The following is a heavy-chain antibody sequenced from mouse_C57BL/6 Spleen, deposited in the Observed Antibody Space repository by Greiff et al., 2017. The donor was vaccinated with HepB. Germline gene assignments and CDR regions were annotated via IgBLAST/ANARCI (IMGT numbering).Heavy chain of an antibody. D-gene: IGHD1-1*01. V-gene: IGHV5-4*01. CDR3: ARDTTVVATWAMDY. J-gene: IGHJ4*01. CDR1: GFTFSSYA. CDR2: ISDGGSYT. Sequence: VQLKESGGGLVKPGGSLKLSCAASGFTFSSYAMSWVRQTPEKRLEWVATISDGGSYTYYPDNVKGRFTISRDNAKNNLYLQMSHLKSEDTAMYYCARDTTVVATWAMDYWGQGTSVTVSS.